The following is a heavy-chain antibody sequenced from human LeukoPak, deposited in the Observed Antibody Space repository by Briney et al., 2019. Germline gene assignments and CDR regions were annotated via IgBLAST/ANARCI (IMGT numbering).Heavy chain of an antibody. J-gene: IGHJ6*03. D-gene: IGHD1-7*01. CDR1: GFTFSNYY. CDR2: IYGGGAT. CDR3: ARRGNYVDYYMDV. Sequence: PGGSLRLSCAASGFTFSNYYMGWVRQAPGKGLDWVSVIYGGGATYYADSVKGRFTISRDNSKNTMYLQMNSLRVEDTAVYYCARRGNYVDYYMDVWGKGTTVTVSS. V-gene: IGHV3-66*02.